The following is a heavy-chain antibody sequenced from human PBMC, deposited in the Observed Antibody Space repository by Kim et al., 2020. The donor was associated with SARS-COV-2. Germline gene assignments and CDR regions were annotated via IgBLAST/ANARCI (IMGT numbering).Heavy chain of an antibody. V-gene: IGHV4-39*01. D-gene: IGHD6-19*01. J-gene: IGHJ4*02. Sequence: SETLSLTCTVSGDSISSSYYYWGWIRQPPGKGLEGIGSNSYSGSTHYNPSLQSRVTISVDPSKIPFSLILISVTAADTAVCYCARRALVGTEGMWYFDYWGQGTLVAASS. CDR3: ARRALVGTEGMWYFDY. CDR2: NSYSGST. CDR1: GDSISSSYYY.